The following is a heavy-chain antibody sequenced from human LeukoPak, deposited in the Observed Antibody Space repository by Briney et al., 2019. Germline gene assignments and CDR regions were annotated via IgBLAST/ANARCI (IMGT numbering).Heavy chain of an antibody. D-gene: IGHD3-22*01. CDR1: GYTFTSYG. CDR2: INPSGGST. Sequence: ASVKVSCKASGYTFTSYGISWVRQAPGQGLEWMGIINPSGGSTSYAQKFQGRVTMTRDMSTSTVYMELSSLRSEDTAVYYCARAAPLDSYYYDSSGYYLDEAFDYWGQGTLVTVSS. J-gene: IGHJ4*02. V-gene: IGHV1-46*01. CDR3: ARAAPLDSYYYDSSGYYLDEAFDY.